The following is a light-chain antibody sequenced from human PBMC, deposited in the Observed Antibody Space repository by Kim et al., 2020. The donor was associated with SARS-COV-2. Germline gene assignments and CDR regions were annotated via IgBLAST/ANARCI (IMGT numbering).Light chain of an antibody. J-gene: IGLJ3*02. V-gene: IGLV2-23*02. CDR3: SSYAGSGLGV. CDR2: EVN. Sequence: QSALTQPASVSRSPGQSITISCTGTNSDVGSYNLVSWYQQHPGKAPKLMIYEVNNRPSGVSDRFSGSKSGNTASLTISGLQAEDEADYYCSSYAGSGLGVFGGGTPLTVL. CDR1: NSDVGSYNL.